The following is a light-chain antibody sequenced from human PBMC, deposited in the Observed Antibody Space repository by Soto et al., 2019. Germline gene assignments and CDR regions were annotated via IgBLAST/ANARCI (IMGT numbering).Light chain of an antibody. J-gene: IGKJ3*01. Sequence: EIVLTQSPGTLSLSPGERATLSCRASQSVSSYLAWFQQKAGQAPRLLIYDASNRATGIPARFSGSGSGTDFTLTISSLEPEDFAIYFCQQRSNWPLTFGPGTKVDIK. V-gene: IGKV3-11*01. CDR1: QSVSSY. CDR2: DAS. CDR3: QQRSNWPLT.